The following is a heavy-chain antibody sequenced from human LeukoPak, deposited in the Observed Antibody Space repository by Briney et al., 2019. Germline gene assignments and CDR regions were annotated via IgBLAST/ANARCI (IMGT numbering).Heavy chain of an antibody. V-gene: IGHV4-59*01. D-gene: IGHD3-10*01. Sequence: SETLSLTCTVSGGSISSYYWSWIRQPPGKGLEWIGYIYYSGNTNYNPSLTSRVTISIDTSKNQFSLKLSSVTAADTAVYYCARGRSGSDYEGNYWGQGTLVTVTS. CDR3: ARGRSGSDYEGNY. CDR2: IYYSGNT. J-gene: IGHJ4*02. CDR1: GGSISSYY.